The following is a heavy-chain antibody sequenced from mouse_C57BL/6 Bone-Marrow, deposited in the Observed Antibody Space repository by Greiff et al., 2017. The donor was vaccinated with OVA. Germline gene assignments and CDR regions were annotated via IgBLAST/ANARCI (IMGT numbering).Heavy chain of an antibody. V-gene: IGHV5-6*01. J-gene: IGHJ2*01. CDR2: ISSGGSYT. CDR1: GFTFSSYG. CDR3: ARPRDYFDY. Sequence: EVQVVESGGDLVKPGGSLKLSCAASGFTFSSYGMSWVRQTPDKRLEWVATISSGGSYTYYPDSVKGRFTISRDNAKNTLYLQMSSLKSEDTAMYYCARPRDYFDYWGQGTTLTVSS.